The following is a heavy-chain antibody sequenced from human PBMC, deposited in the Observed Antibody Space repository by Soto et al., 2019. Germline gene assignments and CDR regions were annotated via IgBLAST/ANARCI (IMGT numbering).Heavy chain of an antibody. D-gene: IGHD3-16*01. J-gene: IGHJ4*02. CDR3: ARVVTFGGASYFDY. V-gene: IGHV4-31*03. CDR1: GGSISSGGYY. Sequence: QVQLQESGPGLVKPSQTLSLTCTVSGGSISSGGYYWSWIRQHPGKGLEWIGYIYYSGSTYYNPSLTSRVTISVDTSKNQFSLKLSSVTAADTAVYYCARVVTFGGASYFDYWGQGTLVTVSS. CDR2: IYYSGST.